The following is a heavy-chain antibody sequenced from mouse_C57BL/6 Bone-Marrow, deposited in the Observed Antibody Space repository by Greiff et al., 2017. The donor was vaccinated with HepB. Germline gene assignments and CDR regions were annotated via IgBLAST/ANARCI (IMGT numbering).Heavy chain of an antibody. CDR2: ISSGSSTI. CDR1: GFTFSDYG. V-gene: IGHV5-17*01. CDR3: ARWITTVGAHYAMDY. Sequence: EVHLVESGGGLVKPGGSLKLSCAASGFTFSDYGMHWVRQAPEKGLEWVAYISSGSSTIYYADTVKGRFTISRDNAKNTLFLHMTSLRSEDTAMYYCARWITTVGAHYAMDYWGQGTSVTVSS. J-gene: IGHJ4*01. D-gene: IGHD1-1*01.